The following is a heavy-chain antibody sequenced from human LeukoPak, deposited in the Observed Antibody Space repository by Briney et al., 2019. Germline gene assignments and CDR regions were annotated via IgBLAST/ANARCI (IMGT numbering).Heavy chain of an antibody. CDR2: IYYSGST. V-gene: IGHV4-59*12. CDR3: ARGGDYPLAWFDP. D-gene: IGHD2-21*02. J-gene: IGHJ5*02. CDR1: GGSISSYY. Sequence: SETLSLTCTVSGGSISSYYWSWIRQPPGKGLEWIGYIYYSGSTNYNPSLKSRVTISVDRSKNQFSLKLSSVTAADTAVYYCARGGDYPLAWFDPWGQGTLVTVSS.